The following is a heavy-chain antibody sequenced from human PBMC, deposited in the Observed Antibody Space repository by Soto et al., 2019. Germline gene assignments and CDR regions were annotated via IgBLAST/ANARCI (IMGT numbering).Heavy chain of an antibody. D-gene: IGHD1-26*01. V-gene: IGHV1-46*01. Sequence: ASVKVSCKASGYIFTNYYIYWVRQAPGQGLEYIGIINPGGGATDYAQKFQGRVTMTRDTSTSTVYMELSSLRYEDTAVYFCASGIVGALILWFDSWGPGTLVTVSS. CDR3: ASGIVGALILWFDS. CDR1: GYIFTNYY. CDR2: INPGGGAT. J-gene: IGHJ5*01.